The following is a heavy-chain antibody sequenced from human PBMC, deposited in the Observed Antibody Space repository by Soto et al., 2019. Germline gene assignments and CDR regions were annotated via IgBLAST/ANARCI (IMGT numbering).Heavy chain of an antibody. D-gene: IGHD6-19*01. J-gene: IGHJ4*02. Sequence: PGGSLRLSCAASGFTFSSHAMSWVRQAPGKGLEWVSSTIDSGGRSYHANSVRGRFTISRDNSKNTLYLQMNSLRADDTAIYYCAKDKMEQWLVGGYYDYWGQGALVTVLL. CDR1: GFTFSSHA. CDR2: TIDSGGRS. CDR3: AKDKMEQWLVGGYYDY. V-gene: IGHV3-23*01.